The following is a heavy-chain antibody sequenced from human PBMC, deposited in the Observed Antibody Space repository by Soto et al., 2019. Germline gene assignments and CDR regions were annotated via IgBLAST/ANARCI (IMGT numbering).Heavy chain of an antibody. Sequence: GASVKVSGKASGGTFSSYAISWVRQAPGQGLEWMGGIIPIFGTANYAQKFQGRVTITADESTSTAYMELSSLRSEDTAVYYCAXDRDIVVVVAVHDAFDIWGRGTMVTVSS. CDR1: GGTFSSYA. J-gene: IGHJ3*02. D-gene: IGHD2-15*01. CDR3: AXDRDIVVVVAVHDAFDI. V-gene: IGHV1-69*13. CDR2: IIPIFGTA.